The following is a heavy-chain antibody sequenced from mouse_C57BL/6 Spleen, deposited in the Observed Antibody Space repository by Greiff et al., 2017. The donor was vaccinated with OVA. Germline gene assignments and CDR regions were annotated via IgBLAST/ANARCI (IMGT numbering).Heavy chain of an antibody. CDR2: ISDGGSYT. J-gene: IGHJ4*01. Sequence: EVKVVESGGGLVKPGGSLKLSCAASGFTFSSYAMSWVRQTPEKRLEWVATISDGGSYTYYPDNVKGRFTISRDNAKNNLYLQMSHLKSEDTAMYYCARERERAMDYWGQGTSVTVSS. CDR1: GFTFSSYA. V-gene: IGHV5-4*01. CDR3: ARERERAMDY.